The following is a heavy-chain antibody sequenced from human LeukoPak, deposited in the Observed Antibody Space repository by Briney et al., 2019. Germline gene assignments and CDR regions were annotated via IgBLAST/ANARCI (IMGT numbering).Heavy chain of an antibody. V-gene: IGHV1-18*01. CDR3: ARDLSETYYYDSSTDY. CDR1: GYTFTSYG. D-gene: IGHD3-22*01. CDR2: ISAYNGNT. Sequence: GASVKVSCKASGYTFTSYGISWVRQAPGQGLEWMGWISAYNGNTNYAQKLQGRVTMTTDTSTSTAYMELRSLRSDDRAVYYCARDLSETYYYDSSTDYWGQGTLVTVSS. J-gene: IGHJ4*02.